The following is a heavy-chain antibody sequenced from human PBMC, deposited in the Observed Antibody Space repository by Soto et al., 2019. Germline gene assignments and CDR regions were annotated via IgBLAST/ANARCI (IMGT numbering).Heavy chain of an antibody. CDR3: ARRVPAAPNWFDP. CDR2: IYHSGSP. Sequence: SETRSRTWAVSGGSISSGSWWSLVRQPPGRGLECIGEIYHSGSPNYNPSLKSRVTMSVDKSKNLFSLRLSSVTAADSALYYCARRVPAAPNWFDPWGQGTLVTVSS. D-gene: IGHD2-2*01. V-gene: IGHV4-4*02. CDR1: GGSISSGSW. J-gene: IGHJ5*02.